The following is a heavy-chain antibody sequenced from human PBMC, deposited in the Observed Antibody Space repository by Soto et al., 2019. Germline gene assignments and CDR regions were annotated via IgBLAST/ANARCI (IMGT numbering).Heavy chain of an antibody. J-gene: IGHJ4*02. CDR2: IVPTVDTS. CDR1: GATFSSYA. V-gene: IGHV1-69*14. Sequence: QVQLVQSGAEVRQPASSVKVSCKTSGATFSSYAITWVRQAPGQGLEWMGVIVPTVDTSTYAQKFQGRVTIPADKFSTTVYMERSRLRSDDTAVYYCVSVVAIPGYPDNWGQGPLVTVSS. D-gene: IGHD5-12*01. CDR3: VSVVAIPGYPDN.